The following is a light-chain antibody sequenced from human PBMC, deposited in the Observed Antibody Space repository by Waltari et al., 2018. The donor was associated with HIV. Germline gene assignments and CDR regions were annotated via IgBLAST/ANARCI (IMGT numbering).Light chain of an antibody. CDR3: VLYMGSGIGV. J-gene: IGLJ3*02. CDR1: SGSVSTSYY. V-gene: IGLV8-61*01. Sequence: QTVVTQEPSFSVSPGGTVTLTCGLSSGSVSTSYYPSCYQQTPGQAPRTLIYSTNTRPSGVPDRFSGSILGNKAALTITGAQADDESDYYCVLYMGSGIGVFGGGTKLTVL. CDR2: STN.